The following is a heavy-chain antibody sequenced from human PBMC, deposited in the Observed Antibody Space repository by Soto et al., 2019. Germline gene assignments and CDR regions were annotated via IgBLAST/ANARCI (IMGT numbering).Heavy chain of an antibody. J-gene: IGHJ4*02. CDR3: AKDRFGIVGPVDY. CDR2: ISGSGGST. D-gene: IGHD1-26*01. V-gene: IGHV3-23*01. Sequence: PGGSLRLSCAASGFTFSSYAMSWVRQAPGKGLEWVSAISGSGGSTYYADSVKGRFTISRDNSKNTVSLHMNSLRVDDTAVYFCAKDRFGIVGPVDYWGPGTLVTVS. CDR1: GFTFSSYA.